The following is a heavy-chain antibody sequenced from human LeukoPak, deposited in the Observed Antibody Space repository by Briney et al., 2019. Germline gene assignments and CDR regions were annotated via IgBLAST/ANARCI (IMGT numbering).Heavy chain of an antibody. CDR1: GGTFSSYA. D-gene: IGHD2/OR15-2a*01. CDR2: IIPIFGTA. V-gene: IGHV1-69*13. Sequence: ASVKVSCKASGGTFSSYAISWVRQAPGQGLEWMGGIIPIFGTANYAQKFQGRVTITADESTSTAYMELSSLRSEDTAVYYCARGLEYKENFDYWGQGTLVTVSS. J-gene: IGHJ4*02. CDR3: ARGLEYKENFDY.